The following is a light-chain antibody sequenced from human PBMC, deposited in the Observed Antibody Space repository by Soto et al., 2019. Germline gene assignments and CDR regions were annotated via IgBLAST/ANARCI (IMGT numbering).Light chain of an antibody. CDR3: SSYTSATTYV. J-gene: IGLJ1*01. CDR1: SSDVGAYNY. Sequence: QSVLTQPASVSGYPGQSITISCTGTSSDVGAYNYASWYQQYPGEAPKVIIYDVSHRPAGVSNRFSGSKSGNTASLTISGLQTQDEADYYCSSYTSATTYVFGTGTKLTVL. CDR2: DVS. V-gene: IGLV2-14*01.